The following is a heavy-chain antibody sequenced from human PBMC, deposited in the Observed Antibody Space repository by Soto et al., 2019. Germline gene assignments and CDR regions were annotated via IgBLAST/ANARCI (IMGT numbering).Heavy chain of an antibody. J-gene: IGHJ5*02. Sequence: SETLSLTCAVYGGSFSGYYWSWIRQPPGKGLEWIGEINHSGSTNYNPSLKGRVTISVDTSKNQFSLKLSSVTAADTAVYYCARGWFRNWFDPWGQGTLVTVSS. CDR3: ARGWFRNWFDP. CDR2: INHSGST. CDR1: GGSFSGYY. V-gene: IGHV4-34*01. D-gene: IGHD3-10*01.